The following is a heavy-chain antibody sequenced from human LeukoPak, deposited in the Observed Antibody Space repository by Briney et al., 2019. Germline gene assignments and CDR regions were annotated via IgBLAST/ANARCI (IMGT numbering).Heavy chain of an antibody. CDR3: ARSLGAGPDAFDI. CDR1: GFTFSSYS. J-gene: IGHJ3*02. CDR2: ISSSSSTI. V-gene: IGHV3-48*04. D-gene: IGHD6-19*01. Sequence: PGGSLRLSCAASGFTFSSYSMNWVRQAPGEGLEWVSYISSSSSTIYYADSVKGRFTISRDNAKNSLYLQMNSLRAEDTAVYYCARSLGAGPDAFDIWGQGTMVTVSS.